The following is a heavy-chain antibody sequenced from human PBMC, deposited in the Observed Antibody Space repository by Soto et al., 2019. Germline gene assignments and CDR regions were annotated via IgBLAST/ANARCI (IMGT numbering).Heavy chain of an antibody. V-gene: IGHV3-23*05. J-gene: IGHJ4*02. CDR3: VTWLSANFDY. Sequence: GGSLRLSCAASGFTFAHYAMMWARQAPGRGLEWVSTIDGPTTNTHYIDSVKGRFFISRDNAINTVYLQMNGLRAEDTAVYYCVTWLSANFDYWGRGTLVTVYS. D-gene: IGHD6-19*01. CDR1: GFTFAHYA. CDR2: IDGPTTNT.